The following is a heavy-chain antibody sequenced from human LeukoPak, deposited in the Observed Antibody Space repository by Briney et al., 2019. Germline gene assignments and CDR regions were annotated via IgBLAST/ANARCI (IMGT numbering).Heavy chain of an antibody. Sequence: ASVKVSCKASGYTFSNYDINWVRQAYGQGLEWMGWMNPNSPNTGHAQKFQGRVTMTTNTSINTAYMELSSLRSEDTALYYCARGGTRYCASTGCSDYYYYGVDVWGQGTTVTVSS. CDR2: MNPNSPNT. J-gene: IGHJ6*02. V-gene: IGHV1-8*01. D-gene: IGHD2-2*01. CDR3: ARGGTRYCASTGCSDYYYYGVDV. CDR1: GYTFSNYD.